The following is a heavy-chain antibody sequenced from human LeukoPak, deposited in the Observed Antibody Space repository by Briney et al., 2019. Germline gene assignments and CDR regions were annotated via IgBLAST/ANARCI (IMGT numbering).Heavy chain of an antibody. D-gene: IGHD6-13*01. CDR1: GYTFTAYY. CDR2: INPNSGDT. J-gene: IGHJ5*02. CDR3: ARDRSTGATAGTLYWFDP. Sequence: ASVKVSCKASGYTFTAYYMHWVRQAPGQGLEWMGWINPNSGDTNYAQKFQDRVTMTRDTSINTAYMELSRLRSDDTAIYYCARDRSTGATAGTLYWFDPWGKGNLVTVSS. V-gene: IGHV1-2*02.